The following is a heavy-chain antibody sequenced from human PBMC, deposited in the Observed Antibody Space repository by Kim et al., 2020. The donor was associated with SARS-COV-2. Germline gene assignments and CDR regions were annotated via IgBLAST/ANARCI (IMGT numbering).Heavy chain of an antibody. Sequence: GGSLRLSCAASGFTFSSYWMSWVRQAPGKGLEWVANIKQDGSEKYYVDSVKGRFTISRDNAKNSLYLQMNSLRAEDTAVYYCARAASMGNYYYFDYGGQGTLVTVSS. D-gene: IGHD1-7*01. V-gene: IGHV3-7*01. CDR2: IKQDGSEK. CDR1: GFTFSSYW. CDR3: ARAASMGNYYYFDY. J-gene: IGHJ4*02.